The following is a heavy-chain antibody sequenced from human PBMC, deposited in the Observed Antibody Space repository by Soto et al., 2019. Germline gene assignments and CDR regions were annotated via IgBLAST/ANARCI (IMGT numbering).Heavy chain of an antibody. CDR3: AKDSSKYSSSWEGLGSDSDY. Sequence: GGSLRLSCAASGFTFSSYAMSWVRQAPGKGLEWVSAISGSGGSTYYADSVKGRFTISRDNSKNTLYLQMNSLRAEDTAVYYCAKDSSKYSSSWEGLGSDSDYWGQGTLVTVSS. CDR2: ISGSGGST. J-gene: IGHJ4*02. D-gene: IGHD6-13*01. CDR1: GFTFSSYA. V-gene: IGHV3-23*01.